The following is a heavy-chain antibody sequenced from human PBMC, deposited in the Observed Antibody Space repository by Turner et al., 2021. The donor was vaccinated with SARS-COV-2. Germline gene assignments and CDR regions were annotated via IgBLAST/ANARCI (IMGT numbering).Heavy chain of an antibody. Sequence: QVPLQESGPGLVKPSETLSLTCTVSGGSISSSSYFWGWIRQPPTKELEWIGSIYYSGTTYYNPSLKSRVSISIDPSKNQFSLNLTSVTAADTALFYCARQAAGQGLDYWGRGILVTVSS. D-gene: IGHD3-10*01. V-gene: IGHV4-39*01. CDR2: IYYSGTT. J-gene: IGHJ4*02. CDR3: ARQAAGQGLDY. CDR1: GGSISSSSYF.